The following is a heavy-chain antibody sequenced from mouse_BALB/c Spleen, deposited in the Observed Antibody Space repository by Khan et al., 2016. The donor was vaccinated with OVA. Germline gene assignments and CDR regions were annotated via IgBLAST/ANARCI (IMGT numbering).Heavy chain of an antibody. CDR3: ADHLTGSFAY. D-gene: IGHD4-1*01. CDR2: ISSGGDYT. CDR1: GFTFSSYS. Sequence: EVELVESGGDLVKPGGSLKLSCAVSGFTFSSYSMSWVRQTPDKRLEWVASISSGGDYTYYPDCVKGRFTISRDNAKNTLYLQMSDLKSEDTAMYYCADHLTGSFAYWGQGTLVTVSA. V-gene: IGHV5-6*01. J-gene: IGHJ3*01.